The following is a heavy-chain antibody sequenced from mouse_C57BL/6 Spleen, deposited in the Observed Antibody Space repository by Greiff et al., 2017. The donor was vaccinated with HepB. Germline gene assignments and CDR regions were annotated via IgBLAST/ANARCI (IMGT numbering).Heavy chain of an antibody. J-gene: IGHJ3*01. Sequence: QVTLKESGPGILQPSQTLSLTCSFSGFSLSTFGMGVGWIRQPSGKGLEWLAHIWWDDDKYYNPALKSRLTISKDTSKNQVFLKIANVDTADTATYYCAGIGTNVPITTVVAKGAWFAYWGQGTLVTVSA. CDR2: IWWDDDK. CDR1: GFSLSTFGMG. D-gene: IGHD1-1*01. CDR3: AGIGTNVPITTVVAKGAWFAY. V-gene: IGHV8-8*01.